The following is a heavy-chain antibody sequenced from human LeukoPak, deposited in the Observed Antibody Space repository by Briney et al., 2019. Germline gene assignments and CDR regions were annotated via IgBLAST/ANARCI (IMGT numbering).Heavy chain of an antibody. J-gene: IGHJ3*02. D-gene: IGHD6-6*01. Sequence: GGSLRLSCAASGFTFSSYGMHWVRQAPGKGLEWVAVISYDGSNKYYADSVEGRFTISRDNAQNSMYLQMNSLRAEDTAVYYCGRVGGRSKAAKGDAFDIWGQGTMVTVSS. CDR1: GFTFSSYG. CDR2: ISYDGSNK. V-gene: IGHV3-30*03. CDR3: GRVGGRSKAAKGDAFDI.